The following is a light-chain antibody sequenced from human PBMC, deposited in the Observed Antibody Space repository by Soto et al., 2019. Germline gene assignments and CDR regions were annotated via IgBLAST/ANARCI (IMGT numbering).Light chain of an antibody. CDR3: QQYGSSFRYT. CDR1: QSVNGNY. CDR2: GAS. Sequence: EIVLTQSPGTLSLSPGERATLSCRASQSVNGNYLTWYQQKPGQAPRLLIYGASSRATGTPDRFSGSGSGTDFPLTISRLEPEDFAAYYCQQYGSSFRYTFGQGTKLEIK. J-gene: IGKJ2*01. V-gene: IGKV3-20*01.